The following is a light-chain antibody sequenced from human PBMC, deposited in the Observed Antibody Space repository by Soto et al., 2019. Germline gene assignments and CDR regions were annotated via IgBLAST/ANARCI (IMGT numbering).Light chain of an antibody. CDR3: MQALQTPA. CDR2: LAS. CDR1: QSLQHSNGYNY. Sequence: DIVMTQSPLSLPVTPGEPASISCRSSQSLQHSNGYNYLDWYVQKPGQSPQILIYLASNRASGVPERFSGSGSGTDFTLKISRVEAEDVGVYYCMQALQTPAFGKGTTVEIK. J-gene: IGKJ1*01. V-gene: IGKV2-28*01.